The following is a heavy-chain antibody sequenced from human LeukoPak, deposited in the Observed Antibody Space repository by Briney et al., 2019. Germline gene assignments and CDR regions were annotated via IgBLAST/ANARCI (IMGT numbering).Heavy chain of an antibody. D-gene: IGHD3-9*01. Sequence: GGSLRLSCAASGFTFTSYAMNWVRQAPGKGLEWGSSIGGSGGSKNYTDSVKGRFTVSRDNAKNTLYLQMNSLRTEDTAVYYCAKAEGYDILTGLDYWGQGTLVTVSS. J-gene: IGHJ4*02. CDR2: IGGSGGSK. CDR1: GFTFTSYA. V-gene: IGHV3-23*01. CDR3: AKAEGYDILTGLDY.